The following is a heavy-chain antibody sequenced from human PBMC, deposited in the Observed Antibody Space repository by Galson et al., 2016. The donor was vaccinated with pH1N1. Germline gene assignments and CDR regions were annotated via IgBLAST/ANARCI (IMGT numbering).Heavy chain of an antibody. CDR2: TYYRSKWYN. CDR3: ARDGIAAAGIRRDQYYFEY. V-gene: IGHV6-1*01. CDR1: GDSVSSNSAA. D-gene: IGHD6-13*01. J-gene: IGHJ4*02. Sequence: CAISGDSVSSNSAAWNWIRQSPSRGLEWLGRTYYRSKWYNDYAVSVKSRITINPDTSKNQFSLQLNSVTPEDTAVYYCARDGIAAAGIRRDQYYFEYWGQGTLATVSS.